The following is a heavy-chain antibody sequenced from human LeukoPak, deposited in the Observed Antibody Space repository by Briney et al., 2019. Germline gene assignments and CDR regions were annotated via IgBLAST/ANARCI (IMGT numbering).Heavy chain of an antibody. J-gene: IGHJ1*01. V-gene: IGHV3-7*01. CDR1: GFTFSNYW. D-gene: IGHD2-2*01. CDR2: IKQDGSEK. CDR3: ATYSSSNAREFQY. Sequence: PGGSLRLSCAASGFTFSNYWISWVRQAPGKGLEWVANIKQDGSEKYYVDSVRGRFTISRDNAKISLYLQMNSLRAEDTAVYYCATYSSSNAREFQYWGQGTLVTVSS.